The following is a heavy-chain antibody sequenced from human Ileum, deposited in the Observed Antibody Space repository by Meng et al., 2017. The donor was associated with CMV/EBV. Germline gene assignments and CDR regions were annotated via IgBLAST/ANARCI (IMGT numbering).Heavy chain of an antibody. V-gene: IGHV4-4*07. CDR2: IYTSGTT. D-gene: IGHD3-10*01. J-gene: IGHJ4*02. CDR3: ARNYGSGNWNFFHY. CDR1: GGSISNYY. Sequence: RLQRSVPSKCKTSDTLSLHCYVSGGSISNYYWSWIRQPDGEGLEWIAHIYTSGTTNYNPSLKSRVTMSVDTSRNQFSLKLTSVTAADTAVYYCARNYGSGNWNFFHYWGQGTLVTVSS.